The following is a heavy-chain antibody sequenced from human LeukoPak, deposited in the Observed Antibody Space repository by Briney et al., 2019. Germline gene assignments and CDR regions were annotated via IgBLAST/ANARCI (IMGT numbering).Heavy chain of an antibody. Sequence: GGSLRLSCAASGFTFSSYEMNWVRQAPGKGLEWVSYISSSGSTTYYADSVKGRFTISRDNSKNTLYLQMNSLRAEDTAVYYCAKGEGSSGWYGHGFDYWGQGTLVTVSS. CDR3: AKGEGSSGWYGHGFDY. CDR2: ISSSGSTT. CDR1: GFTFSSYE. V-gene: IGHV3-48*03. J-gene: IGHJ4*02. D-gene: IGHD6-19*01.